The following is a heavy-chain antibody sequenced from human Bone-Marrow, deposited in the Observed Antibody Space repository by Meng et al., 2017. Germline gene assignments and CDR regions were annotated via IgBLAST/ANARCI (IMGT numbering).Heavy chain of an antibody. CDR1: GFIFSCYG. CDR3: ARGTWIQLWRLDY. J-gene: IGHJ4*02. CDR2: IWYDGSNK. D-gene: IGHD5-18*01. Sequence: QLVESGGGVDQPGRSLRLSCAAAGFIFSCYGMHWVRQAPGKGLEWVAVIWYDGSNKYYADSVKGRFTISRDNSKNTLYLQMNSLRAEDTAVYYCARGTWIQLWRLDYWGQGTLVTVSS. V-gene: IGHV3-33*01.